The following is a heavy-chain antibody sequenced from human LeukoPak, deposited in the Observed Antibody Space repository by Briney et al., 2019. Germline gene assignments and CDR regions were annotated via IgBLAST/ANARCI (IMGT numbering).Heavy chain of an antibody. CDR1: GGSISSSNW. CDR3: ARHWQWLDTTYWYFDL. D-gene: IGHD6-19*01. CDR2: IYHSGST. V-gene: IGHV4-4*02. J-gene: IGHJ2*01. Sequence: PSGTLSLTCAVSGGSISSSNWWSWVRQPPGKGLEWIGEIYHSGSTNYNPSLKSRVTISVDTSKNQFSLRLSSVTAADTALYYCARHWQWLDTTYWYFDLWGRGTPVTVSS.